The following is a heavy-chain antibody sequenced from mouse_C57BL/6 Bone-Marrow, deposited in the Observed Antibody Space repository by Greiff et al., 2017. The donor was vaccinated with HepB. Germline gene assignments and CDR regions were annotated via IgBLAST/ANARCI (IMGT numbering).Heavy chain of an antibody. Sequence: EVKLQQSGPELVKPGASVKISCKASGYTFTDYYMNWVKQSHGKSLEWIGDINPNNGGTSYNQKFKGKATLTVDKSSSTAYMELRSLTSEDSAVYYCARSGYPFFYAMDYWGQGTSVTVSS. CDR1: GYTFTDYY. CDR3: ARSGYPFFYAMDY. J-gene: IGHJ4*01. D-gene: IGHD3-1*01. CDR2: INPNNGGT. V-gene: IGHV1-26*01.